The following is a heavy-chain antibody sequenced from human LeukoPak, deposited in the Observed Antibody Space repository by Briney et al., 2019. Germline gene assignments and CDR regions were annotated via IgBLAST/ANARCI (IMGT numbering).Heavy chain of an antibody. V-gene: IGHV3-21*01. CDR3: ARASSSWYYFDY. J-gene: IGHJ4*02. CDR2: ISTSSSYI. Sequence: GGSLRLSCAASGFTVSSNYMSWVRQAPGKGLEWVSFISTSSSYIYYADSVKGRFTISRDNAKNSLYLQMNSLRAEDTAVYYCARASSSWYYFDYWGQGTLVTVSS. D-gene: IGHD6-13*01. CDR1: GFTVSSNY.